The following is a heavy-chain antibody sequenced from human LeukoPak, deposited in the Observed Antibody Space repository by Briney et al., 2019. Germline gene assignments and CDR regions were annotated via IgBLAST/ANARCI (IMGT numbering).Heavy chain of an antibody. J-gene: IGHJ4*02. CDR1: GFTVSSNS. CDR2: IYSDNT. Sequence: GGSLRLSCTVSGFTVSSNSMSWVRQAPGKGLEWVSFIYSDNTHYSDSVKGRFTISRDNSKNTLYLQMNSLRAEDTAVYYCARRAGDYSHPYDYWGQGTLGTVS. D-gene: IGHD3-22*01. V-gene: IGHV3-53*01. CDR3: ARRAGDYSHPYDY.